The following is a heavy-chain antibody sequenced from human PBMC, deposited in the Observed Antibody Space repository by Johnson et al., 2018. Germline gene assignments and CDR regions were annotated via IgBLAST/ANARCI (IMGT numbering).Heavy chain of an antibody. J-gene: IGHJ6*02. CDR3: SIVPADDGMDV. Sequence: YAQKFQGRVTMTRNTSISTAYMELSSLRSEDTAVYYCSIVPADDGMDVWGQGTTVTVSS. V-gene: IGHV1-8*01. D-gene: IGHD2-2*01.